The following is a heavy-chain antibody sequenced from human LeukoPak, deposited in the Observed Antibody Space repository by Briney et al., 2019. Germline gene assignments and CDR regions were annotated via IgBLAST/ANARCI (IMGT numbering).Heavy chain of an antibody. CDR1: GFTFSSHS. CDR2: IDSSSSHI. J-gene: IGHJ4*02. D-gene: IGHD5-24*01. CDR3: ARDFRTQLDGYSPPYHFDY. V-gene: IGHV3-21*01. Sequence: GGSLRLPCAASGFTFSSHSMSWVRQAPGKGLDWVSSIDSSSSHIYYADSMEGRFTISRDNAKNSLFLQMNSLRAEDTAVYYCARDFRTQLDGYSPPYHFDYWGRGALVTVSS.